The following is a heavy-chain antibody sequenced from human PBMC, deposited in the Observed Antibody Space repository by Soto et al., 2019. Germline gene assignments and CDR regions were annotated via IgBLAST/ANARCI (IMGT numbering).Heavy chain of an antibody. D-gene: IGHD1-1*01. V-gene: IGHV3-74*03. CDR3: ARDNNWSYDS. Sequence: GGSLRLSCAASGFTFSSYWMHWVRQAPGEGLVWVSYIKPDGSRTKDADSVKGRFTISRDNARNTLYPRMNSLRAEDTAVYYCARDNNWSYDSWGRGTLVTVSS. CDR1: GFTFSSYW. CDR2: IKPDGSRT. J-gene: IGHJ4*02.